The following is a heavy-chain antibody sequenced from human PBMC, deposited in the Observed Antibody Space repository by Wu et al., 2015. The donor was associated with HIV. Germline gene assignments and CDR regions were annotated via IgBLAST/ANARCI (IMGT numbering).Heavy chain of an antibody. J-gene: IGHJ3*02. D-gene: IGHD2/OR15-2a*01. V-gene: IGHV1-69*05. CDR1: GGTFRISA. CDR3: ATRIGGTMEAFXI. CDR2: LNPSANKI. Sequence: QVQLVQSGAEVKKPGSSVKVSCKASGGTFRISAISWVRQAPGQGLEWMGVLNPSANKISYAQSFQGRVTMTSDKSTTAVYMELDSLRSDDTAVYYCATRIGGTMEAFXIWGQGTLVTVSS.